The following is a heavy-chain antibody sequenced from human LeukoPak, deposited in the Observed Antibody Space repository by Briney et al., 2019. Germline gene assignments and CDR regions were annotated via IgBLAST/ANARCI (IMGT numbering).Heavy chain of an antibody. D-gene: IGHD2-15*01. CDR1: GYTFTGYD. V-gene: IGHV1-8*01. Sequence: ASVKVSCKASGYTFTGYDINWVRQATGQGLEWMGWMNPNSGNTGYAQKFQGRVTMTRNTSISTAYMELSSLRSEDTAVYYCARGPPDIVVVVAANDAFDIWGQGPMVTVSS. CDR3: ARGPPDIVVVVAANDAFDI. J-gene: IGHJ3*02. CDR2: MNPNSGNT.